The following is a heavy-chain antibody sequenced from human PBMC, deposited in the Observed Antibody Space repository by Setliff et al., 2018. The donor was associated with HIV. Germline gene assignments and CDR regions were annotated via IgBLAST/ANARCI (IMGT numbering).Heavy chain of an antibody. J-gene: IGHJ5*02. V-gene: IGHV4-34*09. CDR1: GGSLSGFY. CDR2: IYYSGST. CDR3: ARVARHGSGQKGWFDP. D-gene: IGHD6-19*01. Sequence: SETLSLTCAVYGGSLSGFYWNWIRQSPGKGLEYIGYIYYSGSTYYSPSLKSRLIMSIDTARNQFSLKLSSVTAADTAVYYCARVARHGSGQKGWFDPWGQGTLVTVSS.